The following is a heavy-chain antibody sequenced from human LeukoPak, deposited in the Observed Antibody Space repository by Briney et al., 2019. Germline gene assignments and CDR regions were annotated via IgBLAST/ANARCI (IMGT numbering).Heavy chain of an antibody. CDR1: GYTFTSYY. V-gene: IGHV1-46*01. J-gene: IGHJ4*02. CDR2: VNPSGGST. Sequence: ASVKVSCKASGYTFTSYYMHWVRQAPGQGLAWMGIVNPSGGSTSYAQKFQGRVTMTRDTSTSTVYMELSSLRSEDTAVYYCASGAGVVVVAAPSPYYFDYWGQGTLVTVSS. D-gene: IGHD2-15*01. CDR3: ASGAGVVVVAAPSPYYFDY.